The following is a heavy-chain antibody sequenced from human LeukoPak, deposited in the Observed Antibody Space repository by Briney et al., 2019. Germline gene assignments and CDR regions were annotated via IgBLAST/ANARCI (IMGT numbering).Heavy chain of an antibody. D-gene: IGHD3-10*01. CDR3: ARVVTMVRGVNGNTYNWFDP. Sequence: PSETLSLTCTVSGGSISSNNYYWGWIRQPPGKGLEWIGSIYYSGSTYYNPSLKSRVTISVDTSKNQFSLKLSSVTAADTAVYYCARVVTMVRGVNGNTYNWFDPWGQGTLVTVSS. CDR2: IYYSGST. CDR1: GGSISSNNYY. J-gene: IGHJ5*02. V-gene: IGHV4-39*07.